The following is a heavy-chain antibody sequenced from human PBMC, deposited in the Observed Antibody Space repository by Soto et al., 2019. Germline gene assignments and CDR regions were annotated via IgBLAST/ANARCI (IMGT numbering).Heavy chain of an antibody. Sequence: PSETLSLTCSVSGGSITSGGYYWNWIRLHPEKGLEWIGNIYYTGSTKYNPSLKSRVTMSMDTSENLFSLELSSVTAADTAVYYCARVRSLRGVIHYYYYDGIDVWGQGTTVTISS. V-gene: IGHV4-31*03. CDR2: IYYTGST. J-gene: IGHJ6*02. CDR1: GGSITSGGYY. CDR3: ARVRSLRGVIHYYYYDGIDV. D-gene: IGHD3-10*01.